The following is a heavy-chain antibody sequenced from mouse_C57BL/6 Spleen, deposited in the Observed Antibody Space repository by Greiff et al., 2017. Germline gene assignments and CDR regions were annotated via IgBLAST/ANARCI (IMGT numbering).Heavy chain of an antibody. CDR1: GFNIKDDY. J-gene: IGHJ1*03. D-gene: IGHD1-1*01. CDR2: IDPENGDT. CDR3: TTPEYYGSSYYWYFDV. V-gene: IGHV14-4*01. Sequence: EVQLQQSGAELVRPGASVKLSCTASGFNIKDDYMHWVKQRPEQGLEWIGWIDPENGDTEYASKFQGKATITADTSSNTAYLQLSSLTSEDTAVYYCTTPEYYGSSYYWYFDVWGTGTTVTVSS.